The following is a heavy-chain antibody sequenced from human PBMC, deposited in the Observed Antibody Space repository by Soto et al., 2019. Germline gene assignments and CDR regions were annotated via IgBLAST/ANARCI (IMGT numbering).Heavy chain of an antibody. Sequence: GALRLSCSASGFTFSSYAMHWVRQAPGKGLEYVSAISSNGGSTYYADSVKGRFTISRDNSKNTLYLQMSSLRAEDTAVYYCVRNRIAAAGTFDYWGQGTLVTVSS. CDR1: GFTFSSYA. J-gene: IGHJ4*02. V-gene: IGHV3-64D*06. CDR2: ISSNGGST. D-gene: IGHD6-13*01. CDR3: VRNRIAAAGTFDY.